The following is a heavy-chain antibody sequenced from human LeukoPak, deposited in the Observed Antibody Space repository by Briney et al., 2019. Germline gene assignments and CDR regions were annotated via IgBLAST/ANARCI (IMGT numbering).Heavy chain of an antibody. Sequence: GGSLRLSCATSGFTFSSYSMNWVRQAPGKGLEWDSYISSSSSTIYYADSVKGRFTISRDNAKNSLYLQMNSLRAEDTAVYYCARDRLEPPRVYYFDYWGQGTLVTVSS. CDR3: ARDRLEPPRVYYFDY. CDR1: GFTFSSYS. D-gene: IGHD1-1*01. J-gene: IGHJ4*02. V-gene: IGHV3-48*01. CDR2: ISSSSSTI.